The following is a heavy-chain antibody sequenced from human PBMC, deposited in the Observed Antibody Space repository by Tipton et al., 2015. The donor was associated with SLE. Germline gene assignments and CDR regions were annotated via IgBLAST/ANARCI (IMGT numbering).Heavy chain of an antibody. V-gene: IGHV4-34*01. CDR2: INHSGST. D-gene: IGHD1-1*01. Sequence: GLVKPSETLSLTCTVSGGSFSGYYWSWFRQPPGNGLEWIGEINHSGSTNYNPSLKSRVTISLDTSNNHFSLKLTPVTAADTAVYYCARSKSQLDFDSWGQGTLVTVSS. CDR3: ARSKSQLDFDS. J-gene: IGHJ4*02. CDR1: GGSFSGYY.